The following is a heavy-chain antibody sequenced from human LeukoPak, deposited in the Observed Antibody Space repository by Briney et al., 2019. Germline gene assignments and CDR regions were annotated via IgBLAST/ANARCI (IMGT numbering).Heavy chain of an antibody. Sequence: SETLSLTCTVSGGSISSSSYYWGWIRQPPGKGLEWIGSIYYSGSTYYNPSLKSRVTISVDTSKNQFSLKLSSVTAADTAVYYCARVLDTAMAFFDYWGQGTLVTVSS. V-gene: IGHV4-39*07. CDR2: IYYSGST. D-gene: IGHD5-18*01. J-gene: IGHJ4*02. CDR3: ARVLDTAMAFFDY. CDR1: GGSISSSSYY.